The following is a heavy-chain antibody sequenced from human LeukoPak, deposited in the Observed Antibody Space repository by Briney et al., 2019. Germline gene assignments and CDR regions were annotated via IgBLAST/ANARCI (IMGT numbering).Heavy chain of an antibody. CDR1: GFTFSSYS. CDR3: ARDGPKYCSNGVCYAPVDP. J-gene: IGHJ5*02. Sequence: GGSLRLSCAASGFTFSSYSMNWVRQAPGKGLEWVSSISSGSSYIYYADSVKGLFTISRDNGKNSLYLQMNSLRAEDTAVYYCARDGPKYCSNGVCYAPVDPWGQGTLVTVSS. V-gene: IGHV3-21*01. CDR2: ISSGSSYI. D-gene: IGHD2-8*01.